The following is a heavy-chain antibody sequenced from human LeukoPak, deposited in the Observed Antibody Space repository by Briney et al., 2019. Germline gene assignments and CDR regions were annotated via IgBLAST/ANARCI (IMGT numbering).Heavy chain of an antibody. CDR3: ARDFPPVNGSGDDWFDP. CDR1: GGSISSYY. V-gene: IGHV4-4*07. J-gene: IGHJ5*02. D-gene: IGHD3-10*01. Sequence: TSSETLSLTCTVSGGSISSYYWSWIRQPAGKGLEWIGRIYTSGSTNYNPSLKSRVTMSVDTSKNQFSLKLSSVTAADTAVYYCARDFPPVNGSGDDWFDPWGQGTLVTVSS. CDR2: IYTSGST.